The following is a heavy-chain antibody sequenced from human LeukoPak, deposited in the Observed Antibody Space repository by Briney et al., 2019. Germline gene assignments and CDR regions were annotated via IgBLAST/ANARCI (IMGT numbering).Heavy chain of an antibody. CDR2: IYHSGST. CDR3: ARSAEYCSSTSCYGGLDY. Sequence: SGTLSLTCAVSGGSISSSNWWSWVRQPPGKGLEWIGEIYHSGSTNYNPSLKSRVTISVDKSKNQFSLKLSSVTAADTAVYYCARSAEYCSSTSCYGGLDYWGQGTLVTVSS. CDR1: GGSISSSNW. D-gene: IGHD2-2*01. J-gene: IGHJ4*02. V-gene: IGHV4-4*02.